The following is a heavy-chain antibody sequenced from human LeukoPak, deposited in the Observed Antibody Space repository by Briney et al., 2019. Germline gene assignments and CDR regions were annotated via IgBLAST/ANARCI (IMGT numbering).Heavy chain of an antibody. V-gene: IGHV4-4*09. Sequence: SETLSLTCTVSGASISSHYWSWIRQAPGKGLECIGYIYINGDTNYNPSLKSRATLSLDTSKNQFSLRLTSVTAADTVVYYCARSARVFDSWGPGTLVTVSS. CDR2: IYINGDT. J-gene: IGHJ4*02. CDR3: ARSARVFDS. D-gene: IGHD3-10*01. CDR1: GASISSHY.